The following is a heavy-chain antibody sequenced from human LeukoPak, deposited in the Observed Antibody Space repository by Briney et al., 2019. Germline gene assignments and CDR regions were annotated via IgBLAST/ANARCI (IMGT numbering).Heavy chain of an antibody. CDR3: ARETVGLDY. J-gene: IGHJ4*02. Sequence: GGSLRLSCAASGFTFSSYVVNWVRQAPGKGLEWVSAISGSGGSTFYADSVKGRFTISRDNSKNTLYLQINSLRDEDTAVYYCARETVGLDYWGQGTLVTVSS. CDR2: ISGSGGST. CDR1: GFTFSSYV. V-gene: IGHV3-23*01. D-gene: IGHD4-23*01.